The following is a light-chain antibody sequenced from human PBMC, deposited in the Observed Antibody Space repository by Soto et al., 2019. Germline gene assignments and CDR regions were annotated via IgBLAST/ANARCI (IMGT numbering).Light chain of an antibody. V-gene: IGKV3-11*01. CDR3: QHRSNWPPIT. CDR2: DSS. CDR1: QSVSIY. Sequence: EIVLTQSPATLSLSPGERATLSCRASQSVSIYLAWYQQKPGQAPRLLIYDSSNRAPGIPARFSARGSGTDFTLFISNLEPEDSAVYYCQHRSNWPPITFGQGTRLEIK. J-gene: IGKJ5*01.